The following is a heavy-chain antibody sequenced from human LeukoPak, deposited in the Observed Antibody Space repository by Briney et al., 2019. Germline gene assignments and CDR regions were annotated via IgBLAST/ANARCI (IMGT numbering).Heavy chain of an antibody. CDR2: ISSSGSTI. J-gene: IGHJ3*02. CDR1: GFTVSSNY. Sequence: GGSLRLSCAASGFTVSSNYMSWVRQAPGKGLEWVSYISSSGSTIYYADSVKGRFTISRDNAKNSLYLQMNSLRAEDTAVYYCARAPYCGGDCYSGVDAFDIWGQGTMVTVSS. V-gene: IGHV3-11*01. D-gene: IGHD2-21*02. CDR3: ARAPYCGGDCYSGVDAFDI.